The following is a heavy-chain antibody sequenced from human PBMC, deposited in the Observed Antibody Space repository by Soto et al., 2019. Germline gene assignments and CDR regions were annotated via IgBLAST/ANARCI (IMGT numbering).Heavy chain of an antibody. V-gene: IGHV3-74*01. CDR2: IKRDGSTT. CDR3: ARGAINYYYEYV. CDR1: GFTFSDYW. J-gene: IGHJ6*03. Sequence: EVQLLASGGGLVQPGGSLRLSCAASGFTFSDYWMHWVRQAPGKGLEWVSRIKRDGSTTNYADSVKARFTISRDNAKTTLYLEMNSLRLEDTADYYCARGAINYYYEYVWCKGNTVTVSS.